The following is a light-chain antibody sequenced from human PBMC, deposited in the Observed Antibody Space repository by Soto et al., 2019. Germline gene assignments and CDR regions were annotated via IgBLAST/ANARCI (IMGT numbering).Light chain of an antibody. J-gene: IGKJ1*01. V-gene: IGKV3-20*01. CDR3: QQYDSSPRT. CDR2: GAS. Sequence: EIVLTQSPGTLSLSPGERATLFCRASQSVSSSFLAWYQQKPGQAPRLLIYGASSRATGIPDRFSGSGSGTDXXXXISXLEPEDFAVYYCQQYDSSPRTFGQGTKVEIK. CDR1: QSVSSSF.